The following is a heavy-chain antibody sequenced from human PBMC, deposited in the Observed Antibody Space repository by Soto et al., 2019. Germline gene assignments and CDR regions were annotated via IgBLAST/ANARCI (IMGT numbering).Heavy chain of an antibody. J-gene: IGHJ4*02. Sequence: SETLSLTFTVPGGSISSTSLYWGWIRQPPGKGLEWIGSINYSGDTKYNPSLKSRVAISVDTSKNQFSLRVTSLTATDTAEYYCARHIVQSAIIGAVWGQGILVTVSS. V-gene: IGHV4-39*01. CDR2: INYSGDT. CDR3: ARHIVQSAIIGAV. CDR1: GGSISSTSLY. D-gene: IGHD3-16*02.